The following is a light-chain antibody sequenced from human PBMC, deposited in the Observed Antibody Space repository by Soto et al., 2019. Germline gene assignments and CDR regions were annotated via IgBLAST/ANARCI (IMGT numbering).Light chain of an antibody. Sequence: QSVLTQPPSVSEAPRQRVTISCSRSSSNIGNNAVNWYQQLPGKAPKLLIYYDDLLPSGVSDRFSGSKSGTSASLAISGLQSEDEADYYCAAWDDILNGWVFGGGTKLTVL. V-gene: IGLV1-36*01. CDR3: AAWDDILNGWV. CDR2: YDD. CDR1: SSNIGNNA. J-gene: IGLJ3*02.